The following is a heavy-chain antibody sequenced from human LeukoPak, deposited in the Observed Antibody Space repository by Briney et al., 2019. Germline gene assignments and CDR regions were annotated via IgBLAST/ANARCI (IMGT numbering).Heavy chain of an antibody. V-gene: IGHV3-30*18. J-gene: IGHJ4*02. D-gene: IGHD5-18*01. Sequence: GGSLRLSCAASGFTFSSYGMHWVRQAPGKGLEWVAVISYDGSNKYYADSVKGRFTISRDNSKNTLYLQMNSLRGEDTAVYYCAKDRYSYGLYYFDYWGQGTLVTVSS. CDR2: ISYDGSNK. CDR1: GFTFSSYG. CDR3: AKDRYSYGLYYFDY.